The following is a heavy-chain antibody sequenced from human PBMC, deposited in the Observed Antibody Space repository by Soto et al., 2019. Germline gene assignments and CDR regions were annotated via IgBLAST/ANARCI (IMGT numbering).Heavy chain of an antibody. J-gene: IGHJ2*01. CDR1: GYTFTSYA. CDR3: AGGGSLYWYFDL. CDR2: INAGNGNT. D-gene: IGHD1-26*01. V-gene: IGHV1-3*01. Sequence: QVQLVQSGAEVKKPGASVKVSCKASGYTFTSYAMHWVRQAPGQRLEWMGWINAGNGNTKYSQKFQGRVTITRDTSASTAYMELSSLGSEDTAVYYCAGGGSLYWYFDLWGRGTLATVSS.